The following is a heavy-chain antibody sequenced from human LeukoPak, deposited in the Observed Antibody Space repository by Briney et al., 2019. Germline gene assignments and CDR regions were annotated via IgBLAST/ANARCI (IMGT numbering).Heavy chain of an antibody. J-gene: IGHJ5*02. D-gene: IGHD1-26*01. V-gene: IGHV3-7*01. CDR1: GFTFRDYW. CDR3: ARGWLMGATTGVWLWFDP. Sequence: PGGSLKLSCGASGFTFRDYWMSWVRQAPGKGLEWVANIQSDGNEKNYIDSVQGRFTISRDNAKTSLYLQMNSLRAEDTAVYYCARGWLMGATTGVWLWFDPWGQGTLVTVSS. CDR2: IQSDGNEK.